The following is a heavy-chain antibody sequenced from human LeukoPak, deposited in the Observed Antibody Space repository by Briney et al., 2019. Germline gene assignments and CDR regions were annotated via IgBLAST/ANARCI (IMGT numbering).Heavy chain of an antibody. V-gene: IGHV1-2*02. D-gene: IGHD5-12*01. J-gene: IGHJ4*02. CDR2: INPNSGGT. CDR3: ARRGYSGYDFYIDY. Sequence: GASVKVSRKASGYTFSDYYMHWVRQAPGQGLEWMGWINPNSGGTNFAQKFQGRVTMTRDTSISTAYMELSRLRSDDTAVYYCARRGYSGYDFYIDYWGQGTLVTVSS. CDR1: GYTFSDYY.